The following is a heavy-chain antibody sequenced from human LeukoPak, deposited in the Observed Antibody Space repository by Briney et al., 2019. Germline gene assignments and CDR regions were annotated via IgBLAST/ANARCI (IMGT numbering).Heavy chain of an antibody. Sequence: GGSLRLSCAASGFTFSSYSMNWVRQAPGKGLEWVSSISSSSLYIYYADSVKGRFTISRDNAKNSLFLQMNSLRAEDTAAYYCATSRGYNSGYRALELPPSPIDWXXGTLVTVSS. CDR1: GFTFSSYS. V-gene: IGHV3-21*01. CDR2: ISSSSLYI. CDR3: ATSRGYNSGYRALELPPSPID. D-gene: IGHD5-18*01. J-gene: IGHJ4*02.